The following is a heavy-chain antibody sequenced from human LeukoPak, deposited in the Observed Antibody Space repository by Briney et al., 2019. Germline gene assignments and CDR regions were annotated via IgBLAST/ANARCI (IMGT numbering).Heavy chain of an antibody. CDR3: ARMGYCSTTNCYGGGDFDY. J-gene: IGHJ4*02. D-gene: IGHD2-2*01. Sequence: SEPLSLTCAVYGGSFSGYYWTWIRQPPGKGLEWIGEINHSGSTNYNPSLKSRVTISVDTSKNQSSLKLNSVTAADTAVYYCARMGYCSTTNCYGGGDFDYWGQGTLVTVSS. CDR1: GGSFSGYY. CDR2: INHSGST. V-gene: IGHV4-34*01.